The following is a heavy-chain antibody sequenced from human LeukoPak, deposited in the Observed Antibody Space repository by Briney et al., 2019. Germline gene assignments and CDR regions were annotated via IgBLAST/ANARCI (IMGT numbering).Heavy chain of an antibody. D-gene: IGHD4-17*01. Sequence: SETLSLTCTVSGGSISSSSYYWGWIRQPPGKGLEWIGSIYYSGSTYYNPSLKSRVTISVDTSKNQFSLKLSPVTAADTAVYYCARRYGDYNLDYWGQGTLVTVSS. CDR2: IYYSGST. V-gene: IGHV4-39*01. CDR3: ARRYGDYNLDY. J-gene: IGHJ4*02. CDR1: GGSISSSSYY.